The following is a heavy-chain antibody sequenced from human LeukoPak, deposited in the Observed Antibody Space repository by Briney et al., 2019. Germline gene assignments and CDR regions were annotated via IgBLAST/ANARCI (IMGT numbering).Heavy chain of an antibody. CDR1: GYSISSGYY. D-gene: IGHD5-12*01. CDR2: LYHSGST. J-gene: IGHJ5*02. Sequence: SETLSLTCTASGYSISSGYYWGWIRQPPGKALEWIGSLYHSGSTYYNPSLKSRVTISVDTSKNQFSLKLSSVTAADTAVYYCARVQRGYSGRTTPQNNWFDPWGQGTLVTVSS. CDR3: ARVQRGYSGRTTPQNNWFDP. V-gene: IGHV4-38-2*02.